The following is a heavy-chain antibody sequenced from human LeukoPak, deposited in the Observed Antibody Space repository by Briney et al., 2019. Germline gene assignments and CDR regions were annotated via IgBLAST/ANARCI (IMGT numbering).Heavy chain of an antibody. CDR1: GGSISSDNW. Sequence: SETLSLTCSVSGGSISSDNWWSWVRQPPGKGLEWIGEIYHSGSTNYNPSLKSRVTISVDKSKNQFSLQLSSLTAADTAVYYCATDYYDSSGYYSNREPFDIWGQGTMVTVSS. CDR3: ATDYYDSSGYYSNREPFDI. V-gene: IGHV4-4*02. CDR2: IYHSGST. J-gene: IGHJ3*02. D-gene: IGHD3-22*01.